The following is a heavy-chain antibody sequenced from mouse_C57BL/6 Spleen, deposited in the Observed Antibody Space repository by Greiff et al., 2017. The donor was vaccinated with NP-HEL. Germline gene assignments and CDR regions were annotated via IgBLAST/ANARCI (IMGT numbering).Heavy chain of an antibody. V-gene: IGHV1-52*01. J-gene: IGHJ4*01. CDR1: GYTFTSYW. Sequence: QVQLQQPGAELVRPGSSVKLSCKASGYTFTSYWMHWVKQMPIQGLEWIGNIDPADSETPYNQKFKDKATLTVDKSSSTAYMQLISLTSDDSAVYYCARGGGSSDYYAMDYWGQGTSVTVSS. CDR2: IDPADSET. CDR3: ARGGGSSDYYAMDY. D-gene: IGHD1-1*01.